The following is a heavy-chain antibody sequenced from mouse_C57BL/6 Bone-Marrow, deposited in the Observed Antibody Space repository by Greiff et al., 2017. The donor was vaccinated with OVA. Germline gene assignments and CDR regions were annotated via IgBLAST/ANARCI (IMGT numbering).Heavy chain of an antibody. J-gene: IGHJ4*01. Sequence: EVMLVESGGDLVKPGGSLKLSCAASGFTFSSYGMSWVRQTPDKRLEWVATISSGGSYTYYPDSVKGRFTISRDNAKNTLYLQMSSLKSEDTAMYYCARHLTTVVAFYAMDYWGQGTSVTVSS. V-gene: IGHV5-6*01. CDR3: ARHLTTVVAFYAMDY. D-gene: IGHD1-1*01. CDR1: GFTFSSYG. CDR2: ISSGGSYT.